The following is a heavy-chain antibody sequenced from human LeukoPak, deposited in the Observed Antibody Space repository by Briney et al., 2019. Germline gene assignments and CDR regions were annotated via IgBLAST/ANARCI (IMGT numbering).Heavy chain of an antibody. CDR2: IYTSGSI. CDR3: ARDRPPVDTAMGGVIDY. Sequence: SQTLSLTCTVSGGSISRGSYYWSWIRQPAGKGLEWIGRIYTSGSIYYNPSLKSRVTISVDTSKNQFSLKLSSVTAADTAVYYCARDRPPVDTAMGGVIDYWGQGTLVTVSS. V-gene: IGHV4-61*02. CDR1: GGSISRGSYY. D-gene: IGHD5-18*01. J-gene: IGHJ4*02.